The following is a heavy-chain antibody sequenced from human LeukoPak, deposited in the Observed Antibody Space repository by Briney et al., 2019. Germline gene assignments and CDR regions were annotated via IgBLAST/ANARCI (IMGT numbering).Heavy chain of an antibody. CDR1: EFAFSTYN. J-gene: IGHJ4*02. CDR2: ISTGSSTT. D-gene: IGHD4-23*01. Sequence: GGSLRLSCATSEFAFSTYNMNWVRQAPGKGLEWVSYISTGSSTTYYADSVKGRFTISRDNVENSLYLQMNSLRDEDTAVYYCARVAAGYSVNYFDYWGQGTLVTVSS. CDR3: ARVAAGYSVNYFDY. V-gene: IGHV3-48*02.